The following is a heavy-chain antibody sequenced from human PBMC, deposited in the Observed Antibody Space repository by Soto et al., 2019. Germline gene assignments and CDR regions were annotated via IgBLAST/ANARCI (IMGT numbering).Heavy chain of an antibody. CDR1: GLSFSSYW. Sequence: EVQLEESGGGLVQPGGSLRLSCAASGLSFSSYWMSWVRQAPGKGPEWVAIVSSDGRDKTYADSVKGRFTITRDNAENSLFLQMTSLRADDTAVYYCARDDRCSGPFDYWGQGALVTVSS. J-gene: IGHJ4*02. CDR3: ARDDRCSGPFDY. CDR2: VSSDGRDK. V-gene: IGHV3-7*01. D-gene: IGHD6-19*01.